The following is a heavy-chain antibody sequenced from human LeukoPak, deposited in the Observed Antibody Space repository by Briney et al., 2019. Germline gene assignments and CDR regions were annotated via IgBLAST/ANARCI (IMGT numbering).Heavy chain of an antibody. V-gene: IGHV3-21*06. D-gene: IGHD6-6*01. CDR1: GFSFSTYS. J-gene: IGHJ4*01. CDR3: ARERQLVTDY. Sequence: KPGGSLRLSCVASGFSFSTYSMNWVRQAPGKGLEWVSSVTGSGTTKYYADSVKGRFVISRDNAKNSLYLQMNSLRAEDTAVYFCARERQLVTDYWGPGTLATVSS. CDR2: VTGSGTTK.